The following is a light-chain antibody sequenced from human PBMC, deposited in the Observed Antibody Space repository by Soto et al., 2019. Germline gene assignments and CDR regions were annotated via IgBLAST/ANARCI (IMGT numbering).Light chain of an antibody. CDR3: QQYGTSPGT. Sequence: IVVTQTPGTLSLSPGERATLSFGASQSVSSSYLAWYQQKPGQAPTLLIFGASSRATGIPDRFSGSGSGTDFTLTISGLQPEDFAVYYCQQYGTSPGTFGQGTKVDI. J-gene: IGKJ1*01. V-gene: IGKV3-20*01. CDR2: GAS. CDR1: QSVSSSY.